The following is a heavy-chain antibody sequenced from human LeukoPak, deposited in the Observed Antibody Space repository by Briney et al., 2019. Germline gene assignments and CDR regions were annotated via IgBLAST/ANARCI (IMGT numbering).Heavy chain of an antibody. V-gene: IGHV3-21*01. CDR1: GFTFSSYS. J-gene: IGHJ4*02. CDR3: ARAGGGTGTRTYGSGSYWFDY. Sequence: GGSLRLSCAASGFTFSSYSMNWVRQAPGKGLEWVSSISSSSGYIYYADSVKGRFTISRDNAKNSLYLQMNSLRAEDTAVYYCARAGGGTGTRTYGSGSYWFDYWGQGTLVTVSS. D-gene: IGHD3-10*01. CDR2: ISSSSGYI.